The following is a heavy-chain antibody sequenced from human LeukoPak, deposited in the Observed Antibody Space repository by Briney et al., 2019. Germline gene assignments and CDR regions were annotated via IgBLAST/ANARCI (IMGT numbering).Heavy chain of an antibody. Sequence: GASVKVSCKASGYTFTGYYMHWVRQAPGQGLEWMGWINPNSGGTNYAQKLQGRVTMTTDTSTSTAYMELRSLRSDDTAVYYCAREGSGWYNYYYYGMDVWGQGTTVTVSS. D-gene: IGHD6-19*01. V-gene: IGHV1-2*02. CDR2: INPNSGGT. CDR3: AREGSGWYNYYYYGMDV. CDR1: GYTFTGYY. J-gene: IGHJ6*02.